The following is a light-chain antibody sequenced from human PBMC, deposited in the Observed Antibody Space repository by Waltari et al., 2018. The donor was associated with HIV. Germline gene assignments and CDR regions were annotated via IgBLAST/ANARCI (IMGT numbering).Light chain of an antibody. Sequence: HSALPLPPSPSGTPGPSATIPCSRGSSNFGRNAVCWYHQVPGTAPKLLIYKNNQRPSGVPDRFSGSKSGTSASLAISGLQSEDEADYFCAAWDDNLDAAVFGGGTKLTVL. CDR3: AAWDDNLDAAV. J-gene: IGLJ2*01. CDR1: SSNFGRNA. V-gene: IGLV1-44*01. CDR2: KNN.